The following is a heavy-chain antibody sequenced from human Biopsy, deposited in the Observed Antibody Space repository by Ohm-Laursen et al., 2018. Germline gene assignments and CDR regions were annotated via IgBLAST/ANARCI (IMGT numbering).Heavy chain of an antibody. J-gene: IGHJ6*02. CDR3: ARDRGGAHYGMDV. D-gene: IGHD1-26*01. Sequence: SLRLSCTAFGFTFDDYGMHWVRQPPGKGLEWVSGIRRNSAIIDYADSVGGRFTISRDNARRFLFLQMNNLKSEDTAFYYCARDRGGAHYGMDVWGRGTTVTVSS. V-gene: IGHV3-9*01. CDR2: IRRNSAII. CDR1: GFTFDDYG.